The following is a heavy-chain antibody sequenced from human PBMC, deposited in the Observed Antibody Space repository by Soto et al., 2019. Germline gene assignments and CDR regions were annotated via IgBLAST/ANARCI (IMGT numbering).Heavy chain of an antibody. V-gene: IGHV2-5*02. Sequence: QITLKESGPTLVNPTQTLTLTCTFSGFSLSTSGVGVGWIRQPPGKALEWLSLIYWDDDKRYSPSLKSRLTIAKDTSKNQVVLTITNLDPVDTATYYCAHRAYCTNISCLGRGHFDYWGQGTLVTVSS. D-gene: IGHD2-2*01. CDR3: AHRAYCTNISCLGRGHFDY. J-gene: IGHJ4*02. CDR2: IYWDDDK. CDR1: GFSLSTSGVG.